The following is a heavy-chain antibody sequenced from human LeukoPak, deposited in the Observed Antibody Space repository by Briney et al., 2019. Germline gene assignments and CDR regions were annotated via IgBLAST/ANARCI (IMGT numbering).Heavy chain of an antibody. Sequence: SSETLSLTCAVSGGTISSGGYSWSWIRQPPGKGLEWIGYIYHSGSTYYNPSLKSRVTISVDRSKNQFSLKLSSVTAADTAVYYCARGADDSLDYWGQGTLVTVSS. V-gene: IGHV4-30-2*01. CDR1: GGTISSGGYS. J-gene: IGHJ4*02. CDR2: IYHSGST. CDR3: ARGADDSLDY. D-gene: IGHD3-22*01.